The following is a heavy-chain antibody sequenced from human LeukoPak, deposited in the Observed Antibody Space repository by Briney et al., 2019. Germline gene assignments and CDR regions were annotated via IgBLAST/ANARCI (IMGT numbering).Heavy chain of an antibody. V-gene: IGHV3-23*01. CDR2: ISSSGGST. Sequence: PGGSLRLSCAASGFTFSSYAMSWVRQAPGKGLEWVSAISSSGGSTNYADSVKGRFTISRDNSKNTVYLQMNSLRAEDTAVYYCAKDLYGIAAAGFSYYFDYWGQGTLVTVSS. CDR3: AKDLYGIAAAGFSYYFDY. J-gene: IGHJ4*02. D-gene: IGHD6-13*01. CDR1: GFTFSSYA.